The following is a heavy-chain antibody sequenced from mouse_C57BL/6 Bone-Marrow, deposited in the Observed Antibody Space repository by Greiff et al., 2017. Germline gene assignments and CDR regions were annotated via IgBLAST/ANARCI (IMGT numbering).Heavy chain of an antibody. CDR3: ARVGYGSSYPYCDY. J-gene: IGHJ2*01. CDR2: ITPSNGGT. Sequence: VQLQQPGTELVKPGASVKLSCTASGYTFTSYWMHWVKQRPGQGLEWIGNITPSNGGTNYNEQFKSKATLTVDKSSSTAYMQLSSLTSEDSAVYYGARVGYGSSYPYCDYWGQGTTRTVSS. CDR1: GYTFTSYW. D-gene: IGHD1-1*01. V-gene: IGHV1-53*01.